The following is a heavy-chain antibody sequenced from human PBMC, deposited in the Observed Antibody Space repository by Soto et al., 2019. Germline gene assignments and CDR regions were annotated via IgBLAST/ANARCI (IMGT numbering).Heavy chain of an antibody. D-gene: IGHD2-15*01. CDR2: IIPVFGTA. J-gene: IGHJ4*02. V-gene: IGHV1-69*13. CDR1: GGTFSSYA. Sequence: SVKVSCKAAGGTFSSYAISWVRQAPGQGLEWMGGIIPVFGTANYAQKFQGRVTITADESTSTAYMELSSLRSEDTAVYYCARAFRDCSGGSCYWAPFDYWGQGTLVTV. CDR3: ARAFRDCSGGSCYWAPFDY.